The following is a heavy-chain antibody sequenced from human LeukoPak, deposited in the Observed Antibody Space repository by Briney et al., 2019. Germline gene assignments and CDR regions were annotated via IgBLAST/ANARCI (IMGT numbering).Heavy chain of an antibody. CDR3: ARDRGIRSGWLVGGMDV. CDR2: FYYTGST. J-gene: IGHJ6*04. D-gene: IGHD6-19*01. Sequence: PSETLSLTCSVSGGSVNTGSYYWSWIRQPPGKGLEWSGYFYYTGSTNYNPSLRSRVTISLDTSKNQFSLNLSSVTAADTAVYYCARDRGIRSGWLVGGMDVWGKGTSVTVSS. CDR1: GGSVNTGSYY. V-gene: IGHV4-61*01.